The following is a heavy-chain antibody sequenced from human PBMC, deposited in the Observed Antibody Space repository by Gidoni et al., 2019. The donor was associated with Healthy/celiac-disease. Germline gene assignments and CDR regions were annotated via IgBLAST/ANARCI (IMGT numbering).Heavy chain of an antibody. CDR3: ARGEQWGFDAFDI. CDR2: ISSSSSYT. J-gene: IGHJ3*02. V-gene: IGHV3-11*06. CDR1: GFTFSDYY. Sequence: QVQLVESGGGLVKPGGSLRLSCAASGFTFSDYYMSWIRQAPGKGLAWVSYISSSSSYTNYADSVKGRFTISRDNAKNSLYLQMNSLRAEDTAVYYCARGEQWGFDAFDIWGQGTMVTVSS. D-gene: IGHD1-26*01.